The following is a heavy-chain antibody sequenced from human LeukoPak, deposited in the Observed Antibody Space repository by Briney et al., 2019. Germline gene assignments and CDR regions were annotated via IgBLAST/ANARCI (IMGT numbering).Heavy chain of an antibody. J-gene: IGHJ4*02. D-gene: IGHD6-13*01. CDR1: GFTVSSNY. CDR2: ISGSGGST. Sequence: GGSLRLSCAASGFTVSSNYMSWVRQAPGKGLEWVSAISGSGGSTYYADSVKGRFTISRDNSKNTLYLQMNSLRAEDTAVYYCAKVQEQLVDFDYWGQGTLVTVSS. CDR3: AKVQEQLVDFDY. V-gene: IGHV3-23*01.